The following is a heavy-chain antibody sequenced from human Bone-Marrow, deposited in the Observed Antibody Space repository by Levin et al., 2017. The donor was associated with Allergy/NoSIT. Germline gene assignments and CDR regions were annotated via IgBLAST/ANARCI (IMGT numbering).Heavy chain of an antibody. CDR3: ARDFSAYDFGLDH. D-gene: IGHD5-12*01. Sequence: GESLKISCVVSGFTFSRFGMHWVRQAPGKGLEWVAFISHDGNKINYADSARGRFIISRDNSKNTLSLQVDSLRADDTAVFYCARDFSAYDFGLDHWGQGTLVTVAS. CDR2: ISHDGNKI. CDR1: GFTFSRFG. V-gene: IGHV3-30*03. J-gene: IGHJ4*02.